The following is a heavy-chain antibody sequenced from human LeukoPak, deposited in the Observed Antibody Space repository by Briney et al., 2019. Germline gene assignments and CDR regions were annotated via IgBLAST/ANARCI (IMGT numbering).Heavy chain of an antibody. CDR2: IYNSGST. CDR1: GGSISSYY. V-gene: IGHV4-59*12. CDR3: ARGRTQRSLIERFDP. Sequence: KASETLSLTCTVSGGSISSYYWSWIRQPPGKGLEWIGYIYNSGSTNYNPSLKSRVTISVDTSKNQFSLKLSSVTAADTAVYYCARGRTQRSLIERFDPWGQGTLVTVSS. D-gene: IGHD2-21*01. J-gene: IGHJ5*02.